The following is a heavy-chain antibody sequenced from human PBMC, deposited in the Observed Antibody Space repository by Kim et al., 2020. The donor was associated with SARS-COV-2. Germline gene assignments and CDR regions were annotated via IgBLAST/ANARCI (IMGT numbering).Heavy chain of an antibody. J-gene: IGHJ4*02. CDR1: GFTFSSYG. V-gene: IGHV3-33*01. CDR3: ARDGGHVWELLFGLSSYFDY. CDR2: IWYDGSNK. D-gene: IGHD1-26*01. Sequence: GGSLRLSCAASGFTFSSYGMHWVRQAPGKGLEWVAVIWYDGSNKYYADSVKGRFTISRDNSKNTLYLQMNSLRAEDTAVYYCARDGGHVWELLFGLSSYFDYWGQGTLVTVSS.